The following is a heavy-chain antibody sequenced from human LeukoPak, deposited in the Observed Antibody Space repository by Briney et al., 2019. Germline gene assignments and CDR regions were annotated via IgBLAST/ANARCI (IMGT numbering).Heavy chain of an antibody. V-gene: IGHV4-59*08. D-gene: IGHD1-14*01. CDR1: GGSISSYY. CDR3: ARLKNRRNWFDP. CDR2: IYYSGST. J-gene: IGHJ5*02. Sequence: SETLSLTCTVSGGSISSYYWSWIRQPPGKGLEWIGYIYYSGSTNYNPSLKSRVTISVDTSKNQFSLKLSSVTAADTVVYYCARLKNRRNWFDPWGRGTLVTVSS.